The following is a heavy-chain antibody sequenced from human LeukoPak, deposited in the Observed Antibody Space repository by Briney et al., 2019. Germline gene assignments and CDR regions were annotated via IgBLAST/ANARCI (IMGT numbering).Heavy chain of an antibody. Sequence: GGSLRLSCAASGFTFSDYSMNWVRQAPGKGLEWVSYISSSSSTIYYADSVKGRFTISRDNAKNLLYLQMNSLRAEDTAVYYCAREFSGSGYLNWGQGTLVTVSS. V-gene: IGHV3-48*04. CDR2: ISSSSSTI. CDR1: GFTFSDYS. D-gene: IGHD3-22*01. J-gene: IGHJ4*02. CDR3: AREFSGSGYLN.